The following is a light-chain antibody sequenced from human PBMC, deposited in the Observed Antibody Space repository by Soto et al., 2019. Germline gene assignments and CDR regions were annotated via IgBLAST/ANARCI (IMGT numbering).Light chain of an antibody. Sequence: DNVLTQSPGTLSLSPGERATLSCRASQTVSSSYLAWYQQKPGQAPRLVIYGATSRATGIPDRFRGSGSGTDFTLTISRLEPEDFAVYYCQQYGSWWTFGQGSKVEIK. J-gene: IGKJ1*01. CDR1: QTVSSSY. CDR3: QQYGSWWT. V-gene: IGKV3-20*01. CDR2: GAT.